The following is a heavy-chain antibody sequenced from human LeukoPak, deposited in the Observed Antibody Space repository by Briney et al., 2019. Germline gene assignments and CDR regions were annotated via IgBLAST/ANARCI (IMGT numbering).Heavy chain of an antibody. CDR2: VNQDGSEK. V-gene: IGHV3-7*01. CDR1: GYTFSSYW. J-gene: IGHJ4*02. Sequence: GGSLRLSCAASGYTFSSYWMNWVRQAPGKGLEWVASVNQDGSEKQYVDSVKGRFTIFRDNAKNSQYLQMNSLRAEDTALYYCEIAGYWGQGTLVTVSS. D-gene: IGHD3-10*01. CDR3: EIAGY.